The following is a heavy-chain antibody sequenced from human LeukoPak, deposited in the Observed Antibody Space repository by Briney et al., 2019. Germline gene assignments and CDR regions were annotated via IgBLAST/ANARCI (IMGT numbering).Heavy chain of an antibody. J-gene: IGHJ4*02. CDR3: ARDRSNWGLDY. CDR2: IYYSGST. V-gene: IGHV4-31*03. Sequence: PSETLSLTCTVSGGSISSGGYYWSWLRQHPGKGLEWIGYIYYSGSTYYNPSLKSRVTISVDTSKNQFSLKLSSVTATDTAVYYCARDRSNWGLDYWGQGTLVTVSS. D-gene: IGHD7-27*01. CDR1: GGSISSGGYY.